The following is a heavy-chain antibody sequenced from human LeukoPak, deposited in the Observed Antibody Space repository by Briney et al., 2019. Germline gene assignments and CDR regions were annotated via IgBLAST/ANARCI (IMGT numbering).Heavy chain of an antibody. V-gene: IGHV5-51*01. CDR1: GYSFSNYW. CDR3: ATQTVAGTSVDY. CDR2: IYPGDSDT. J-gene: IGHJ4*02. D-gene: IGHD6-19*01. Sequence: KSRESLKISCKGSGYSFSNYWIGWVRQMPGKGLEWMGIIYPGDSDTRYSPSFQGQVTISADKSISTAYLQWSSLKASDTAMYYCATQTVAGTSVDYWGQGTLVTVSS.